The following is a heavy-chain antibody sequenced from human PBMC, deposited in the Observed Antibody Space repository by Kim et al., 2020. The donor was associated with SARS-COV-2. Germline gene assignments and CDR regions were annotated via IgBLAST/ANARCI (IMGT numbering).Heavy chain of an antibody. CDR1: GGSFSGYY. CDR3: ARGSSTLFGVVIFSGYYYYMDV. D-gene: IGHD3-3*01. J-gene: IGHJ6*03. CDR2: INHSGST. Sequence: SETLSLTCAVYGGSFSGYYWSWIRQPQGKGLEWIGEINHSGSTNYNPSLKSRVTISVDTSKNQFSLKLSSVTAADTAVYYCARGSSTLFGVVIFSGYYYYMDVWGKGTTVTVSS. V-gene: IGHV4-34*01.